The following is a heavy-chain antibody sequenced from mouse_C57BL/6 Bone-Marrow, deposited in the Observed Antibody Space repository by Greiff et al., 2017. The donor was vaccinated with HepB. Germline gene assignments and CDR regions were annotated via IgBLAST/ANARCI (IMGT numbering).Heavy chain of an antibody. V-gene: IGHV1-55*01. J-gene: IGHJ1*03. CDR1: GYTFTSYW. CDR3: AREILLPWYFDV. Sequence: QGQLQQPGAELVKPGASGKMSCKGSGYTFTSYWITWGKQRPGQGLEWIGDIYPGSGSTNYNEKFKSKATLTVDTSSSTAYMQLSSLTSEDSAVYYCAREILLPWYFDVWGTGTTVTVSS. D-gene: IGHD1-1*01. CDR2: IYPGSGST.